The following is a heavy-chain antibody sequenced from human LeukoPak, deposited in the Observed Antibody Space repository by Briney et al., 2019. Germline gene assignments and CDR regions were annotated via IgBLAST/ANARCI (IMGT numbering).Heavy chain of an antibody. J-gene: IGHJ4*02. CDR3: ARVLRIAAAGTGQFDY. V-gene: IGHV4-30-2*01. Sequence: SETLSLTCTVSGGSISSGGYFWSWIRQPPGKGLEFLGYIYDSVSTYYNSALKSRVSISVDTSKNQFSLKLSSVTAADTAVYYCARVLRIAAAGTGQFDYWGQGTLVTVSS. CDR2: IYDSVST. D-gene: IGHD6-13*01. CDR1: GGSISSGGYF.